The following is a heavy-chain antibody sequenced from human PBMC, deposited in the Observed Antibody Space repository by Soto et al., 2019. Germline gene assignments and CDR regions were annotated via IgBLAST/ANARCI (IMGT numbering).Heavy chain of an antibody. CDR1: GGTFSSYA. Sequence: QVQLVQSGAEVKKPGSSVKVSCKASGGTFSSYAISCVRQAPGQGLEWMGGIIPIFGTANYAQKFQGRVTITADESTSTAYMELSSLRSEDTAVYYCASAPHCSSTSCPIPRMDVWGQGTTVTVSS. D-gene: IGHD2-2*01. J-gene: IGHJ6*02. CDR3: ASAPHCSSTSCPIPRMDV. V-gene: IGHV1-69*01. CDR2: IIPIFGTA.